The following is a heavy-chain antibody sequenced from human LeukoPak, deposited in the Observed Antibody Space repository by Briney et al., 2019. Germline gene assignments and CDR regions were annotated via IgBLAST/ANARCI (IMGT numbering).Heavy chain of an antibody. J-gene: IGHJ4*02. V-gene: IGHV3-30*02. CDR3: ARDRCSSTSCYELVY. CDR1: GFTFSSYG. D-gene: IGHD2-2*01. Sequence: GGSLRLSCAASGFTFSSYGMHWVRQAPGKGLEWVAFIRYDGSNKYYADSVKGRFTISRDNAKNSLYLQMNSLRAEDTAVYYCARDRCSSTSCYELVYWGQGTLVTVSS. CDR2: IRYDGSNK.